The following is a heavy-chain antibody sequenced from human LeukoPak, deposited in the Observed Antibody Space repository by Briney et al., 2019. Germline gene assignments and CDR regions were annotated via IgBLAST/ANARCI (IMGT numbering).Heavy chain of an antibody. CDR1: VFTFGIYA. J-gene: IGHJ4*02. V-gene: IGHV3-23*01. CDR2: INESGGST. D-gene: IGHD1-26*01. CDR3: GKDYSGSYYALDY. Sequence: PGGSLRLFCAASVFTFGIYAILCVPRAPAKGLVGVANINESGGSTYSADSVQGRFTIYRDKSHNPLYLQMNRLRAEDPAVYNCGKDYSGSYYALDYWGQRTLVRVSS.